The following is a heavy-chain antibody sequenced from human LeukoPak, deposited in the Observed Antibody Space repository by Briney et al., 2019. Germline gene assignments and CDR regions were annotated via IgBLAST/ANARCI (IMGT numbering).Heavy chain of an antibody. CDR3: AARYSGYEIDY. CDR1: GFTFTSSA. D-gene: IGHD5-12*01. Sequence: SVKVSCKASGFTFTSSAVQWVRQARGQRLEWIGWIVVGSGNTNYAQKFQERVTITRDMFTSTAYMELSSLRSEDTAVYYCAARYSGYEIDYWGQGTLVTVSS. CDR2: IVVGSGNT. J-gene: IGHJ4*02. V-gene: IGHV1-58*01.